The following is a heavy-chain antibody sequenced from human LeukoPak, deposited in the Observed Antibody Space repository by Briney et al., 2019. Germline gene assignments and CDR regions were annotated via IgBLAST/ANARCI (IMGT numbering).Heavy chain of an antibody. CDR1: GYTFTSYG. CDR3: ARDTSGMITFGGETFDP. D-gene: IGHD3-16*01. V-gene: IGHV1-18*01. Sequence: GASVKVSCKASGYTFTSYGISWVRQAPGQGLEWMGWISAYNGNTNYAQKLQGRVTMTTDTSTGTAYMELRSLRSDDTAVYYCARDTSGMITFGGETFDPWGQGTLVTVSS. J-gene: IGHJ5*02. CDR2: ISAYNGNT.